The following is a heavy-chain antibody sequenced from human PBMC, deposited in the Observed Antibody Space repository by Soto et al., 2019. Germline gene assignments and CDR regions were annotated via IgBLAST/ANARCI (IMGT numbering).Heavy chain of an antibody. Sequence: VQLVESGGGLVKPGGSLRLSCVVSGFTFSSYSMNWVRQAPGKGLEWVSSISSSSIYTYYADSVKGRFTISRDNAKNSVYLQMNSLSAEDTAVYYCARDFKESQYYYYCMDVWGKGTTVTVSS. D-gene: IGHD3-10*01. CDR3: ARDFKESQYYYYCMDV. CDR2: ISSSSIYT. V-gene: IGHV3-21*06. J-gene: IGHJ6*03. CDR1: GFTFSSYS.